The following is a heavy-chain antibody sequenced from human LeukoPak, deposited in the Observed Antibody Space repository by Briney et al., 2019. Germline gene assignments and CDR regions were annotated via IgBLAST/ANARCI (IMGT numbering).Heavy chain of an antibody. V-gene: IGHV4-39*01. CDR2: IYYSGST. Sequence: SETLSLTCTVSGGSISSSSYYWGWIRQPPGKGLEWIGSIYYSGSTYYNPSLKSRVTISVDTSKNQFSLKLSSVTAADTAVYYCAGHPRPPQYSSSWSNWFDPWGQGTLVTVSS. D-gene: IGHD6-13*01. CDR3: AGHPRPPQYSSSWSNWFDP. CDR1: GGSISSSSYY. J-gene: IGHJ5*02.